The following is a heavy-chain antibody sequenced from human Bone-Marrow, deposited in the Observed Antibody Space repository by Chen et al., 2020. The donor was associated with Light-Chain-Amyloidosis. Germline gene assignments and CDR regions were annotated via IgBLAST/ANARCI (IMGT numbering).Heavy chain of an antibody. CDR2: VSGSTVST. D-gene: IGHD3-10*01. V-gene: IGHV3-23*04. CDR1: GFNFSSFG. Sequence: EVQLVASGAGLVQPGASLTLSCATTGFNFSSFGMSWARQAPGKGLEWVSTVSGSTVSTYYSGAVKGRCIISRDNSKGTLYLQLNSLRAGDTAVYFCTRKGGYFDFWGQGSLVTGSS. J-gene: IGHJ4*02. CDR3: TRKGGYFDF.